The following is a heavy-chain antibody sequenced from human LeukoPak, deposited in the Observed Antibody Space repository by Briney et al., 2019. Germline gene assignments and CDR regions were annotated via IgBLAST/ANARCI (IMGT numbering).Heavy chain of an antibody. Sequence: SETLSLTCTVSGGSISSYYWGWIRQPPGKGLGWIGSIYYSGSTYYNPSLKSRDTISVDTSKNQFSLKLSSVTAADTAVYYCARRYNWNYVDYWGQGTLVTVSS. CDR2: IYYSGST. CDR3: ARRYNWNYVDY. V-gene: IGHV4-39*01. J-gene: IGHJ4*02. D-gene: IGHD1-20*01. CDR1: GGSISSYY.